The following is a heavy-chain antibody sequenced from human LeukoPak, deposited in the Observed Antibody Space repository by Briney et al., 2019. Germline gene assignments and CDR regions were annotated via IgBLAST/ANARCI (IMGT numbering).Heavy chain of an antibody. CDR2: IYYNRNT. Sequence: SETLSLTCSVSGGSISSYYWSWIRQPPGKGLEWTGYIYYNRNTNYNPSLKSRVTISIDTTKKQFSLKLRSVIAADTAVYYCARGLTVTPLYWGQGTLVTVSS. J-gene: IGHJ4*02. CDR3: ARGLTVTPLY. V-gene: IGHV4-59*01. D-gene: IGHD4-17*01. CDR1: GGSISSYY.